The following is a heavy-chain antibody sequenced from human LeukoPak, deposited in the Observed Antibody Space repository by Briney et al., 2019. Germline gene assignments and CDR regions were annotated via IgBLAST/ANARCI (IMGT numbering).Heavy chain of an antibody. CDR1: GGSISSGGYY. V-gene: IGHV4-31*03. J-gene: IGHJ4*02. CDR3: ARGIDRIAAAVH. D-gene: IGHD6-13*01. CDR2: IYYSGST. Sequence: SQTLSLTCTVSGGSISSGGYYWSWIRQHPGKGLEWIGYIYYSGSTYYNPSLKSRVTISVDTSKNQFSLKLSSVTAADTAVYYCARGIDRIAAAVHWGQGTLVTVSS.